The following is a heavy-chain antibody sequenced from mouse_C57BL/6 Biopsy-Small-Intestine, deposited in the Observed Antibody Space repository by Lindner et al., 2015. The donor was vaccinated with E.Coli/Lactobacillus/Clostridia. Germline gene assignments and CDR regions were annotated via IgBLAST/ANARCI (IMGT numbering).Heavy chain of an antibody. Sequence: SVKVSCKTSGGTFISYIINWVRQAPGQGPEWMGKINPSSGRINYSPKFQGRVTFTADKSTGTADMELSSLRSEDTAVYYCARGRDLTAIVGSSFDLWGQGTMVTVSS. CDR3: ARGRDLTAIVGSSFDL. J-gene: IGHJ1*01. D-gene: IGHD3-1*01. V-gene: IGHV1S26*01. CDR1: GGTFISYI. CDR2: INPSSGRI.